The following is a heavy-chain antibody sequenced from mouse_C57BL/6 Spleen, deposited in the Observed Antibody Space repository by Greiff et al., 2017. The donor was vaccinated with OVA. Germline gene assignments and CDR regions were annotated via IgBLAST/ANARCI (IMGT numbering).Heavy chain of an antibody. Sequence: EVKLMESGGGLVQPGGSLKLSCAASGCTFSDYYMYWVRQTPEKRLEWVAYISNGGGSTYYPDTVKGRFTISRDNAKNTLYLQMSRLKSEDTAMYYCARHDDAHVWGTGTTVTVSS. D-gene: IGHD2-3*01. CDR3: ARHDDAHV. V-gene: IGHV5-12*01. CDR1: GCTFSDYY. J-gene: IGHJ1*03. CDR2: ISNGGGST.